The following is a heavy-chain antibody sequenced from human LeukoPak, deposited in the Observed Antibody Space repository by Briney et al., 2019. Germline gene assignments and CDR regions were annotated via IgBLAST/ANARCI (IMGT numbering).Heavy chain of an antibody. Sequence: SGGSLRLSCAASGFTFSSYSMNWVRQAPGKGLEWVSSISSSSSYIYYADSVKGRFTISRDNAKNSLYLQMNSLRAEDTAVYYCAREGELETRAYYMDVWGKGTTVTVSS. CDR1: GFTFSSYS. D-gene: IGHD1-1*01. V-gene: IGHV3-21*04. J-gene: IGHJ6*03. CDR2: ISSSSSYI. CDR3: AREGELETRAYYMDV.